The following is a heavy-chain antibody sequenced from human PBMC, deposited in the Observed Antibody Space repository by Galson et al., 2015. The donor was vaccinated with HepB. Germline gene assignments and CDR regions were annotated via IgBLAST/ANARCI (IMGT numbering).Heavy chain of an antibody. CDR1: GFTFSSHA. CDR2: ISGSGGST. Sequence: SLRLSCAASGFTFSSHAMSWVRQAPGKGLEWVSMISGSGGSTWYADSVRGRFTISRDKSKNTLDLQMNSLRDDDTAVYYCAKEWADGAGSYFNKWGQGTLVTVSS. J-gene: IGHJ4*02. D-gene: IGHD3-10*01. CDR3: AKEWADGAGSYFNK. V-gene: IGHV3-23*01.